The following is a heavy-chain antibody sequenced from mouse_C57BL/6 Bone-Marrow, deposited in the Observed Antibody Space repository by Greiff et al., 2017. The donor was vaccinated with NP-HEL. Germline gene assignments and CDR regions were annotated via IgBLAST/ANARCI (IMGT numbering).Heavy chain of an antibody. CDR1: GYTFTSYW. V-gene: IGHV1-50*01. Sequence: VQGVESGAELVKPGASVKLSCKASGYTFTSYWMQWVKQRPGQGLEWIGEIDPSDSYTNYNQKFKGKATLTVDTSSSTAYMQLSSLTSEDSAVYYCARKVYYDYSWFAYWGQGTLVTVSA. J-gene: IGHJ3*01. D-gene: IGHD2-4*01. CDR2: IDPSDSYT. CDR3: ARKVYYDYSWFAY.